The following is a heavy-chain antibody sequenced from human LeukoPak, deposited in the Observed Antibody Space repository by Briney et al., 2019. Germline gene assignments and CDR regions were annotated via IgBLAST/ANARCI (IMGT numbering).Heavy chain of an antibody. CDR3: ARGEIMGVTDYRYFDF. D-gene: IGHD1-26*01. CDR1: GYTFTGYY. CDR2: INPNTGGT. J-gene: IGHJ4*02. V-gene: IGHV1-2*02. Sequence: ASVKVSCKASGYTFTGYYMHWVRQAPGQGLERMGWINPNTGGTSYAQKFQGRVTMTRDTSISTAYMELSRVRSDDTAMYYCARGEIMGVTDYRYFDFWGQGTLVTVSS.